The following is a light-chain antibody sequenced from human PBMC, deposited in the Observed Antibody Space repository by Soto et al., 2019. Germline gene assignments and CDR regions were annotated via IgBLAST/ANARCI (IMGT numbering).Light chain of an antibody. V-gene: IGLV1-40*01. J-gene: IGLJ2*01. CDR3: QSYDNRLSGSVV. CDR2: GNS. Sequence: QSVLTQPPSVSGAPGQRVTISCTGSSSNIGANYDVHWYQQLPGTAPKLLIYGNSNRPSGVPDRFSGSKSGTSASLAITGLQAADAADYYCQSYDNRLSGSVVFGGGTKLTVL. CDR1: SSNIGANYD.